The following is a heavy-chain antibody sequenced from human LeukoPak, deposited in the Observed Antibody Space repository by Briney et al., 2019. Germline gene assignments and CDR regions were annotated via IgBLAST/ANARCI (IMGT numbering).Heavy chain of an antibody. CDR3: TTGTAVAGYYYYYGMDV. D-gene: IGHD6-19*01. CDR2: IKSKVTGGTT. Sequence: GGSLRLSCAASGFTFRTTWMSWVRQAPGEGLEWDGRIKSKVTGGTTDYAAPVKGRFTISRDDSKNTLYLQMNSLKTEDTAVYYCTTGTAVAGYYYYYGMDVWGQGTTVTVSS. CDR1: GFTFRTTW. J-gene: IGHJ6*02. V-gene: IGHV3-15*01.